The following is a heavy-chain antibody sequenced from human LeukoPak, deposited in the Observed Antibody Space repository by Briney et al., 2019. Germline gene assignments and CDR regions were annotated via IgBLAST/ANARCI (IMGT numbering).Heavy chain of an antibody. CDR3: AREGNWNYVDY. CDR1: GFTFDDYA. V-gene: IGHV3-9*01. Sequence: GGSLRLSCAASGFTFDDYAMHWVRQAPGKGLEWVSGISWNSGSIGYADSVKGRFTISRDNAKNSLYLQMNSLRAEDTAVYYCAREGNWNYVDYWGQGTLVTVSS. J-gene: IGHJ4*02. CDR2: ISWNSGSI. D-gene: IGHD1-20*01.